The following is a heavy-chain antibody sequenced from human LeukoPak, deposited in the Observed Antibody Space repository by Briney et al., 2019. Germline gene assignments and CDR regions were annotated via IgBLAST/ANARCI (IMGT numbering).Heavy chain of an antibody. D-gene: IGHD3-3*01. CDR2: IYTSGST. CDR3: ARLYYDSWRTPPDDAFDI. J-gene: IGHJ3*02. V-gene: IGHV4-4*07. Sequence: PSETLSLTCTVSGGSISSYYWSWIRQPAGKGLEWIGRIYTSGSTNYNPSLKSRVTISVDTSKNQFSLKLSSVTAADTAVYYCARLYYDSWRTPPDDAFDIWGQGTMVTVSS. CDR1: GGSISSYY.